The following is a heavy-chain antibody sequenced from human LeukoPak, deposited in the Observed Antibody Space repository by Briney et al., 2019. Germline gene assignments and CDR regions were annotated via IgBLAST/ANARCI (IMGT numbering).Heavy chain of an antibody. CDR1: GFTFGGYS. D-gene: IGHD6-13*01. J-gene: IGHJ4*02. CDR3: AKVWYRIAAAGYYFDY. Sequence: PGGSLRLSCAASGFTFGGYSMNWVRQAPGKGLEWVSSISGSGGSTYYADSVKGRFTISRDNSKNTLYLQMNSLRAEDTAVYYCAKVWYRIAAAGYYFDYWGQGTLVTVSS. CDR2: ISGSGGST. V-gene: IGHV3-23*01.